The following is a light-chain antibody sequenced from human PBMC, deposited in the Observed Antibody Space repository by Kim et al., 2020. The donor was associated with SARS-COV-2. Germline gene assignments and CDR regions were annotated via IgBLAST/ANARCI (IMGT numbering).Light chain of an antibody. Sequence: GQSDTIACQGSSSKSGIKTVNWDEQVAGTVPKHLIYSNDQRPSEVPDRFSGSKSGTAASLAISGLQSEDEADYYCAAWDDSLRGDVFGTGTKVTVL. CDR1: SSKSGIKT. V-gene: IGLV1-44*01. J-gene: IGLJ1*01. CDR3: AAWDDSLRGDV. CDR2: SND.